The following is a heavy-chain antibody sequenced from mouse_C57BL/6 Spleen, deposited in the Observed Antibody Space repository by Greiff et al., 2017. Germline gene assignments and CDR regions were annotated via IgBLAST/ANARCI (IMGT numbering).Heavy chain of an antibody. CDR3: AREGQLRLLYAMDY. CDR2: IYPGDGDT. V-gene: IGHV1-80*01. J-gene: IGHJ4*01. Sequence: QVQLQQSGAELVKPGASVKISCKASGYAFSSYWMNWVKQRPGKGLEWIGQIYPGDGDTNYNGKCKGKATLTADKSSSTAYMQLSSLTSEDSAVYFCAREGQLRLLYAMDYGGQGTSVTVSS. D-gene: IGHD3-2*02. CDR1: GYAFSSYW.